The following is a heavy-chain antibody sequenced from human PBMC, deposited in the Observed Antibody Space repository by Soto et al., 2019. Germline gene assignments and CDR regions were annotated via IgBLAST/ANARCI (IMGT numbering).Heavy chain of an antibody. CDR3: AKDGPQRIFGVVPMIGLFDY. D-gene: IGHD3-3*01. V-gene: IGHV3-30*18. CDR2: ISYDGSNK. J-gene: IGHJ4*02. CDR1: GFTFSSYG. Sequence: GGSLRLSCAASGFTFSSYGMHWVRQAPGKGLEWVAVISYDGSNKYYADSVKGRFTISRDNSKNTLYLQMNSLRAEDTAVYYCAKDGPQRIFGVVPMIGLFDYWGQGTLVTVSS.